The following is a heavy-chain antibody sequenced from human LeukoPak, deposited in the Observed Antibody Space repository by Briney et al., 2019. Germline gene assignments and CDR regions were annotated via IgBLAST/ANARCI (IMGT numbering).Heavy chain of an antibody. CDR1: GYTFTGYY. Sequence: ASVKVSCKASGYTFTGYYMQWVRQAPGQGLEWMGWINPNSGGTNYAQKFQGRVTMTRDTSISTAYMELSRLRSDDTAVYYCARADPPIVDEAFDIWGRGTMVTVSS. J-gene: IGHJ3*02. D-gene: IGHD1-26*01. CDR2: INPNSGGT. V-gene: IGHV1-2*02. CDR3: ARADPPIVDEAFDI.